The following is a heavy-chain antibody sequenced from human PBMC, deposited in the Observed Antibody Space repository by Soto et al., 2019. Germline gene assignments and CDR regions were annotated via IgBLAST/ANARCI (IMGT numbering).Heavy chain of an antibody. V-gene: IGHV1-69*01. CDR1: GDNFNTYT. D-gene: IGHD6-19*01. CDR3: AARVSVASPAIDY. J-gene: IGHJ4*02. CDR2: IIPIYGAA. Sequence: QVQLLQSGAEMKKPGSSVRVSCKPSGDNFNTYTITWVRQAPGQGLEWMGGIIPIYGAASYAQKFQDRVSITADGSTNTVYMELSSLTSEDTALYYCAARVSVASPAIDYWGEGTRVTVSS.